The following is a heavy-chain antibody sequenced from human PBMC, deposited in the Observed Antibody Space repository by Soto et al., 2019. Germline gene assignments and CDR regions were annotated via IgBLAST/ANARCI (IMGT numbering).Heavy chain of an antibody. D-gene: IGHD2-15*01. CDR2: ISGSGGST. CDR3: AKSYCSGGSCYMDYFDY. CDR1: GFTFSSYA. Sequence: GGSLRLSCAASGFTFSSYAMSWVRQAPGKGLEWVSAISGSGGSTYYADSVKGRFTISRDNSKNTLYLQMNSLRAEDTAVYYCAKSYCSGGSCYMDYFDYWGQGTLVTVSS. J-gene: IGHJ4*02. V-gene: IGHV3-23*01.